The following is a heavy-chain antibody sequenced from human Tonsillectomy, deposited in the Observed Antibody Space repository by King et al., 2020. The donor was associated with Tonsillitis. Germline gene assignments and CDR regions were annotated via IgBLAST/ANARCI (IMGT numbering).Heavy chain of an antibody. D-gene: IGHD4-17*01. CDR2: IDPNNGGT. V-gene: IGHV1-2*02. CDR3: ARLVGDYGDEKEFDY. Sequence: VQLVQSGAEVKKPGASVKVSCKASGYTFTGYHIHWVRQAPGQGLEWMGWIDPNNGGTNSAQKFQGRVTMTRDTSISTAYMELNRLRSDDTAVYYCARLVGDYGDEKEFDYWGQGTLVTVSS. CDR1: GYTFTGYH. J-gene: IGHJ4*02.